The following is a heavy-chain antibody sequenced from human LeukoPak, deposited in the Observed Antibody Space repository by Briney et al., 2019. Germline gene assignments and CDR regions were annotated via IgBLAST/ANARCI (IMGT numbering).Heavy chain of an antibody. CDR3: ARHPHEAGDY. CDR2: INSSSSYI. V-gene: IGHV3-21*01. D-gene: IGHD6-19*01. CDR1: SFTFSSYR. Sequence: GSLRRSCAASSFTFSSYRMNWVRQAPGKGLEWVSSINSSSSYIYYADSVKGRFTISRDNAKNSLYLQMSSLRAEDTAVYYCARHPHEAGDYWGQGTLVTVSS. J-gene: IGHJ4*02.